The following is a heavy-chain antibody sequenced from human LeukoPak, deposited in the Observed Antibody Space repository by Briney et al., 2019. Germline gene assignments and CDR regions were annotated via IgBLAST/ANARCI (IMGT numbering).Heavy chain of an antibody. Sequence: PGRSLRLSCAASGFTFSSYAMSWVRQAPGKGLEWVSAISGSGGSTYYADSVKGRFTISRDNSKNTLYLQMNSLRAEDTAVYYCANALYCRSASCYLNYYYYYYMDVWGKGTTVTVSS. CDR3: ANALYCRSASCYLNYYYYYYMDV. CDR1: GFTFSSYA. V-gene: IGHV3-23*01. CDR2: ISGSGGST. J-gene: IGHJ6*03. D-gene: IGHD2-2*01.